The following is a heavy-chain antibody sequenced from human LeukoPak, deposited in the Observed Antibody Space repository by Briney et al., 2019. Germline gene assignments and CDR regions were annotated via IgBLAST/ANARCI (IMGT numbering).Heavy chain of an antibody. D-gene: IGHD4-11*01. Sequence: PLRCLRPSSAGSGXTFTNYAMSTGPQAPGKRLKCVSGVSSTGGGTFYADFVKGRFTVARDNSESTLYLQMSSLRVEDPAVYYCENLLSYYSSDGDVWGQGGLVTVSS. CDR3: ENLLSYYSSDGDV. V-gene: IGHV3-23*01. CDR1: GXTFTNYA. J-gene: IGHJ4*02. CDR2: VSSTGGGT.